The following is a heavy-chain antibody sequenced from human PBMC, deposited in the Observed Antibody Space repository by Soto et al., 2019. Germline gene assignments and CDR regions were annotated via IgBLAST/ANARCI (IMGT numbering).Heavy chain of an antibody. CDR3: ARGEDNYDTRGYRFYLGY. CDR2: ISYDGNNQ. CDR1: EFSFSSYA. V-gene: IGHV3-30-3*01. Sequence: GGSLRLSCAASEFSFSSYAMHWVRQAPGKGLEWVAVISYDGNNQYYADSVKGRFTISRDNSKNTLHLQMNSLRTEDTAVYYCARGEDNYDTRGYRFYLGYWGQGTLVTVSS. J-gene: IGHJ4*02. D-gene: IGHD3-22*01.